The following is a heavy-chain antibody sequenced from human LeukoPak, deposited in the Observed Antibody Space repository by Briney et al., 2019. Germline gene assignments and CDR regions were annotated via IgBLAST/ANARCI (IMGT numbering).Heavy chain of an antibody. CDR1: GFTFSSYG. J-gene: IGHJ4*02. CDR2: ISYDGSNK. D-gene: IGHD1-14*01. CDR3: TRNFRWTGGYFDY. Sequence: GRSLRLSCAASGFTFSSYGMHWVRQAPGKGLEWVAVISYDGSNKYYADSVKGRFTISRDNSKNTLYLQMNSLGAEDTAVYYCTRNFRWTGGYFDYWGQGTLVTVSS. V-gene: IGHV3-30*03.